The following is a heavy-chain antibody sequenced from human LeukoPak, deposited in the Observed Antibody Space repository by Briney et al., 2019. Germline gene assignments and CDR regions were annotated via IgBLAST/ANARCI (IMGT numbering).Heavy chain of an antibody. J-gene: IGHJ3*02. D-gene: IGHD1-26*01. Sequence: PGGSLRLSCAASGFTVSSNYMSWVRQAPGKGLEWVSFISSSSSPTYYADSVKGRFTISRDNAKNSLYLQMNSLRAEDTAVYYCARGLGKGAFDIWGQGTMVTVSS. CDR3: ARGLGKGAFDI. CDR2: ISSSSSPT. CDR1: GFTVSSNY. V-gene: IGHV3-48*01.